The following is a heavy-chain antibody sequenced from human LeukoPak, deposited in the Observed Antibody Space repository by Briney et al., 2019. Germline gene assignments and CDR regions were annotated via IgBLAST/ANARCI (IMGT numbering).Heavy chain of an antibody. CDR3: ARGDSSGYYYALRFFDY. CDR2: ISSSSSYI. D-gene: IGHD3-22*01. J-gene: IGHJ4*02. CDR1: GFTFSSYS. V-gene: IGHV3-21*01. Sequence: SGGSLRLSCAASGFTFSSYSMNWVRQAPGKGLEWVSSISSSSSYIYYADSVKGRFTISRDNAKNSLYLQMNSLRAEDTAVYYCARGDSSGYYYALRFFDYWGQGTLVTVSS.